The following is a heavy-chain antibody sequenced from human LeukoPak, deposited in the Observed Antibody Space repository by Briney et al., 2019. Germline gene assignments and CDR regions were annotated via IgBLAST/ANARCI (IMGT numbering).Heavy chain of an antibody. V-gene: IGHV4-61*05. CDR3: ARHRAAAGTALIDY. CDR1: GGSISSSSYY. Sequence: SETLSLTCTVSGGSISSSSYYWSWIRQPPGKGLEWIGYIYYSGSTNYNPSLKSRVTISVDTSKNQFSLKLSSVTAADTAVYYCARHRAAAGTALIDYWGQGTLVTVSS. CDR2: IYYSGST. D-gene: IGHD6-13*01. J-gene: IGHJ4*02.